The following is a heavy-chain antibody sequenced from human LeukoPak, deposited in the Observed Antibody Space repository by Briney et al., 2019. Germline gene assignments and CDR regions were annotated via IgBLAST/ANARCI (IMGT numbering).Heavy chain of an antibody. CDR1: GGSISGSSYY. V-gene: IGHV4-39*01. D-gene: IGHD2-15*01. J-gene: IGHJ5*01. CDR3: ARLGWWYDS. CDR2: IYYSGST. Sequence: PSETLSLTCTVSGGSISGSSYYWGWIRQPPGKGLEWIGSIYYSGSTYYNPSLKSRVTISVDTSKNQFSLKLSSVTAADTAVYYCARLGWWYDSWGQGTLVTVSS.